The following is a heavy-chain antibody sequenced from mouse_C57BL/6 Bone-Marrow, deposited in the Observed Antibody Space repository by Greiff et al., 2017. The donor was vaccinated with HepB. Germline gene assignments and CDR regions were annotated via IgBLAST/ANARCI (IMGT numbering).Heavy chain of an antibody. V-gene: IGHV5-9-1*02. CDR3: TRDHEGYFDY. Sequence: DVKLVESGAGLVKPGGSLKLSCAASGFTFSSYAMSWVRQTPEKRLEWVAYISSGGDYIYYADTVKGRFTISRDNARNTLYLQMSSLKSEDTAMYYCTRDHEGYFDYWGQGTTLTVSS. CDR2: ISSGGDYI. CDR1: GFTFSSYA. J-gene: IGHJ2*01.